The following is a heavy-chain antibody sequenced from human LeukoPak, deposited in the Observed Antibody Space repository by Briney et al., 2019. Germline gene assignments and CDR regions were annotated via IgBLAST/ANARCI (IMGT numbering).Heavy chain of an antibody. Sequence: PSETLSLTCTVSGGSISSHYWSWIRQPPGKGLEWVGYIYYSGSTNYNPSLKRRVTISVDTSKNQFSLKLSSVTAADTAVYYCARVGGGCSSTSCYLNWFDPWGQGTLVTVSS. CDR2: IYYSGST. CDR1: GGSISSHY. D-gene: IGHD2-2*01. CDR3: ARVGGGCSSTSCYLNWFDP. J-gene: IGHJ5*02. V-gene: IGHV4-59*11.